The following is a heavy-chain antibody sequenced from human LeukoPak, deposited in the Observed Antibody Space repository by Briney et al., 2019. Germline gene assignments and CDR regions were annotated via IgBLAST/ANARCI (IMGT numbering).Heavy chain of an antibody. V-gene: IGHV3-21*01. CDR1: GFTFSSYS. J-gene: IGHJ4*02. CDR3: AWGVVPAAIGDY. CDR2: ISSSSSYI. Sequence: GGSLRLSCAASGFTFSSYSMNWVRQAPGEGLEWVSSISSSSSYIYYADSVKGRFTISRDNAKNSLYLQMNSLRAEDTAVYYCAWGVVPAAIGDYWGQGTLVTVSS. D-gene: IGHD2-2*02.